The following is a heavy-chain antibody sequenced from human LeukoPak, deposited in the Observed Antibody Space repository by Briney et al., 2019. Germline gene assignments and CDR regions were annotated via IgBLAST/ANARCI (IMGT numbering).Heavy chain of an antibody. D-gene: IGHD2/OR15-2a*01. CDR2: IRYDGSNK. Sequence: GGSLRLSCAASGFTFSSYGMHWVRQAPGKGLEWVAFIRYDGSNKYYVDSVKGRFTISRDNSKNTLYLQMNSLRLEDTAVYYCAKDHSSWRRSPTDRPWDDYWGQGSMVTVSS. CDR1: GFTFSSYG. CDR3: AKDHSSWRRSPTDRPWDDY. J-gene: IGHJ4*02. V-gene: IGHV3-30*02.